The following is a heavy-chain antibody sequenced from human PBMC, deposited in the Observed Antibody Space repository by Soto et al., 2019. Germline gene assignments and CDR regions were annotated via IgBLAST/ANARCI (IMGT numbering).Heavy chain of an antibody. CDR2: IPYSGST. CDR3: ARARYQLLHPYYYGMDV. Sequence: QVQLQESGPGLVKPSETLSLTCTVSGGSISSYYWSWIRQSPGKGLTWIGCIPYSGSTKSNPSLTSRVTISVDTSRNQVSLKLSSVTAADSDVYFCARARYQLLHPYYYGMDVWGQGTTVTVSS. D-gene: IGHD2-2*01. J-gene: IGHJ6*02. CDR1: GGSISSYY. V-gene: IGHV4-59*01.